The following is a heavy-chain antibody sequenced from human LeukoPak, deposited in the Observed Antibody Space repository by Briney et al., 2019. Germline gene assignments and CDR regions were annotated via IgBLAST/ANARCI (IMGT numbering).Heavy chain of an antibody. CDR1: GYTFTSYG. D-gene: IGHD3-3*02. CDR3: AXXDTFLEATAVDF. V-gene: IGHV1-18*01. CDR2: ISAYNGNT. Sequence: GASVKVSCKASGYTFTSYGISWVRQAPGQGLEWMGWISAYNGNTNYAQKLQGRVTMTTDTSTSTAYMELRSLRSDDTAVYYCAXXDTFLEATAVDFWGQGTLVTVSS. J-gene: IGHJ4*02.